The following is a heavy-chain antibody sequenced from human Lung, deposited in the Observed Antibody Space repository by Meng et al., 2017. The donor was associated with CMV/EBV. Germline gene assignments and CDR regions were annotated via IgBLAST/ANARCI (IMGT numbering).Heavy chain of an antibody. Sequence: GESXKISCAASGFNFSPNEISWVRQAPGKGLEWVSFISSSGRTIYYTDSVRGRFTISRDDGKNSLFLQMNSLRVEDTASYYFRRHGVYCSSLRCALDFWGQGTLVTVSS. CDR1: GFNFSPNE. J-gene: IGHJ4*02. D-gene: IGHD2-2*01. V-gene: IGHV3-48*03. CDR3: RRHGVYCSSLRCALDF. CDR2: ISSSGRTI.